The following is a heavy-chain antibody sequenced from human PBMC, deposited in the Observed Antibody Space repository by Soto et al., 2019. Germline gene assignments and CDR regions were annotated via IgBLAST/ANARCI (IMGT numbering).Heavy chain of an antibody. J-gene: IGHJ4*02. CDR1: GGSISSYY. Sequence: ASETLSLTCTVSGGSISSYYWSWIRQPPGKGLEWIGYIYYSGSTNYNPSLKSRVTISVDTSKNQFSLKLSSVTAADTAVYYCARLIKGSTPFDYWGQGTLVTVSS. CDR3: ARLIKGSTPFDY. V-gene: IGHV4-59*08. D-gene: IGHD6-13*01. CDR2: IYYSGST.